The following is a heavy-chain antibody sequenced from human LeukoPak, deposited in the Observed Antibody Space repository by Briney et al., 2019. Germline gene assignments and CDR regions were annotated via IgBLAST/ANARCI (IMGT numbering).Heavy chain of an antibody. CDR3: ARGVSEGDYSEYVN. CDR2: IIPIFGTA. Sequence: ASVKVSCTASGGTFSSYAISWVRQAPGQGLEWMGGIIPIFGTANYAQKFQGRVTITADESTSTAYMELSSLRSEDTAVYYCARGVSEGDYSEYVNWGQGTLVTVSS. V-gene: IGHV1-69*01. J-gene: IGHJ4*02. CDR1: GGTFSSYA. D-gene: IGHD4-17*01.